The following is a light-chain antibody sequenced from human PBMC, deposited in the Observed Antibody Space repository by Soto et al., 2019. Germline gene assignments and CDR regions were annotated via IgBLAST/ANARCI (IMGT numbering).Light chain of an antibody. CDR3: LQHNSYPQT. V-gene: IGKV1-17*01. CDR1: QGIRDA. J-gene: IGKJ1*01. Sequence: DIQMTQSPSSLSASVGDRVTITCRASQGIRDALGWYQQKPGKAPKPLIYAASSLQSGVPSRFSGGGSGTEFPPTISSLQPEDFATYYCLQHNSYPQTFGQGTKVEIK. CDR2: AAS.